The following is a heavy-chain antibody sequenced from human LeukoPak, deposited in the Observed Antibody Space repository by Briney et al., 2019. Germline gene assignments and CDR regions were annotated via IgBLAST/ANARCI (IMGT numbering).Heavy chain of an antibody. CDR2: ISWNSGSI. CDR3: AKDVAYSGYESLDC. J-gene: IGHJ4*02. Sequence: PGGSLRLSCAASGFTFDDYAMHWVRQAPGKGLEWVSGISWNSGSIGYADSVKGRFTISRDNAKNSLYLQMNSLRAEDTALYYCAKDVAYSGYESLDCWGQGTLVTVSS. V-gene: IGHV3-9*01. D-gene: IGHD5-12*01. CDR1: GFTFDDYA.